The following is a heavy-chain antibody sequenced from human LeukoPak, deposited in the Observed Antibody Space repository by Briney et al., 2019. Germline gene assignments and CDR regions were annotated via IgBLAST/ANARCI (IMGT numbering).Heavy chain of an antibody. CDR1: GFTFSDYY. J-gene: IGHJ6*03. CDR2: ISSSGSTI. D-gene: IGHD3-10*01. CDR3: ATSFLYYYGSGSSYYSMDV. V-gene: IGHV3-11*01. Sequence: GGSLRLSCAASGFTFSDYYMSWIRQAPGKGLEWVSYISSSGSTIYYADSVKGRFTISRENAKNSLFLKMNSLTSEATAVYYCATSFLYYYGSGSSYYSMDVWGKGTTVTVSS.